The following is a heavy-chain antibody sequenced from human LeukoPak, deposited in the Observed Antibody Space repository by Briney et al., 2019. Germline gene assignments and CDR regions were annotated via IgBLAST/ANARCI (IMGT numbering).Heavy chain of an antibody. V-gene: IGHV3-23*01. J-gene: IGHJ4*02. CDR1: GFTFSTYA. CDR3: AARYSSGWPYFDY. D-gene: IGHD6-19*01. CDR2: ISGSGGST. Sequence: PGGSLRLSCAASGFTFSTYAMRWLRQAPGKGLEWVSAISGSGGSTDYADSVKGRFTISRDNSKNTLYLQMNSLRAEDTAVYYCAARYSSGWPYFDYWGQGTLVTVSS.